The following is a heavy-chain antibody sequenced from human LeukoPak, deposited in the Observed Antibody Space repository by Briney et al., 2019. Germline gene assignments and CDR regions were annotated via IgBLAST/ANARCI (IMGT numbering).Heavy chain of an antibody. CDR1: GYIFTSYG. D-gene: IGHD5-18*01. J-gene: IGHJ4*02. CDR3: AREAYSSAYYFDY. V-gene: IGHV7-4-1*02. CDR2: INTNTGNP. Sequence: GASVKVSCKASGYIFTSYGINWVRQAPGQGLEWMGWINTNTGNPTYAQGFTGRFVFSLDTSVSTAYLQISSLKAEDTAVYYCAREAYSSAYYFDYWGQGTLVTVSS.